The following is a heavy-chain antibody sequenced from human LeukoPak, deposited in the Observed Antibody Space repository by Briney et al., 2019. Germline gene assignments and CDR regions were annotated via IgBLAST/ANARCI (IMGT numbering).Heavy chain of an antibody. CDR3: VRDGVDYSFEY. Sequence: GGSLRLSCAASGFTVSSSFMSWVRQAPGQGLEWVSVIYSGGSTYYADSVKGRFTISRDNSKKTLYLQMNSLRADDTAVYYCVRDGVDYSFEYWGQGTLVTVSS. CDR2: IYSGGST. V-gene: IGHV3-53*01. D-gene: IGHD4-11*01. CDR1: GFTVSSSF. J-gene: IGHJ4*02.